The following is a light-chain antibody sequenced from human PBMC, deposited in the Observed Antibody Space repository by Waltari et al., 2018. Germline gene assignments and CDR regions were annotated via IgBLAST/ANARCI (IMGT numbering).Light chain of an antibody. CDR3: QQYYSTPWT. CDR1: QSVLYSSNNKNY. Sequence: DIVMTQSPDSLAVSLVERAPITCKSTQSVLYSSNNKNYLAWYQQKPGQPPKLLIYWASTRESGVPDRFSGSGSGTDFTLTISSLQAEDVAVYYCQQYYSTPWTFGQGTKVEIK. CDR2: WAS. V-gene: IGKV4-1*01. J-gene: IGKJ1*01.